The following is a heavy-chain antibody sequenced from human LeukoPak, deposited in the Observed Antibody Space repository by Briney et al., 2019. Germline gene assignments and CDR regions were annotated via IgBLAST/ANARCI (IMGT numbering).Heavy chain of an antibody. D-gene: IGHD6-6*01. J-gene: IGHJ4*02. CDR2: IYYSGST. CDR1: GGSISSSSYY. V-gene: IGHV4-39*01. CDR3: ARGDISSSSVASFDY. Sequence: SETLSLTCTVSGGSISSSSYYWGWIRQPPGKGLGWIGSIYYSGSTYYNPSLKSRVTISVDTSKNQFSLKLSSVTAADTAVYYCARGDISSSSVASFDYWGQGTLVTVSS.